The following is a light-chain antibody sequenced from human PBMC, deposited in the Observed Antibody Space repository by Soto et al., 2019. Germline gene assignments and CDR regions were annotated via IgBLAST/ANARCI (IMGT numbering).Light chain of an antibody. CDR3: QQSYSIPLT. J-gene: IGKJ4*01. V-gene: IGKV1-39*01. CDR2: DAS. Sequence: DIQMTQSPSSLSASVGDRVTITCRASQSINSYLNWYQQKPGKAPNLLIYDASSLQSGVPSRFSGSRSGTDFTLTVSSLQPDDFATYDCQQSYSIPLTFGGGTKVEIK. CDR1: QSINSY.